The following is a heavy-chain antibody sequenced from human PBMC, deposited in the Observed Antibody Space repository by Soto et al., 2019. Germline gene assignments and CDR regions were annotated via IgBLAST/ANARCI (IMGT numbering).Heavy chain of an antibody. V-gene: IGHV1-69*05. J-gene: IGHJ5*02. Sequence: QVQLVQSGAEVKKPGSSVKVSCKASGGTFSSYAISWVRQAPGQGLEWMGGIIPIFGTANYAQKFQGRVTITXXDXTXXAYMELSSLRSEDTAVYYCARDRHVLRYYLGWFDPWGQGTLVTVSS. CDR2: IIPIFGTA. CDR3: ARDRHVLRYYLGWFDP. CDR1: GGTFSSYA. D-gene: IGHD3-9*01.